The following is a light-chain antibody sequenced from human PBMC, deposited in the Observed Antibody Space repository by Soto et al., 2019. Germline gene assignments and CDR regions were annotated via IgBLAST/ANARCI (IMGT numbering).Light chain of an antibody. CDR3: QQRSDWPLT. Sequence: ELTQSPGTLSLSPGESATLSCRASQCLXGPFVWYQQRPGQAPRVPVYHTSNRATGIPDRLSASGSGTDFTLTISRLEPEDFAVYYCQQRSDWPLTFGQGTKVEIK. CDR2: HTS. V-gene: IGKV3-11*01. J-gene: IGKJ1*01. CDR1: QCLXGP.